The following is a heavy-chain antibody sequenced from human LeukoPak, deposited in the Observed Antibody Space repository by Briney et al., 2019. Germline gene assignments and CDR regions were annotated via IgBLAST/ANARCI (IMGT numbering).Heavy chain of an antibody. J-gene: IGHJ6*02. CDR3: ARDVIDGDYGGDYYYYYGMDV. D-gene: IGHD4-17*01. CDR1: GGSISSYY. V-gene: IGHV4-4*07. Sequence: PSETLSLTCTVSGGSISSYYWSWIRQPAGKGLEGIGRIYTSGSTNYNPSLKSRVTMSVDTSKNQFSLKLSSVTAADTAVYYCARDVIDGDYGGDYYYYYGMDVWGQGTTVTVSS. CDR2: IYTSGST.